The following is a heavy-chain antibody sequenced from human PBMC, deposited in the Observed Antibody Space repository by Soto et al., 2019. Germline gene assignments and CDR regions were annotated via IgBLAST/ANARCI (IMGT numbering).Heavy chain of an antibody. CDR2: IYSGGST. CDR1: GFTVSSNY. V-gene: IGHV3-53*01. CDR3: ARLGSGYYYGMDV. J-gene: IGHJ6*02. D-gene: IGHD7-27*01. Sequence: PGGSLRLSCAASGFTVSSNYMTWVRQAPGKGLEWVSVIYSGGSTYYADSVKGRFTISRDNSKNTLYLQMNSLRAEDTAVYYCARLGSGYYYGMDVWGQGTTVTVSS.